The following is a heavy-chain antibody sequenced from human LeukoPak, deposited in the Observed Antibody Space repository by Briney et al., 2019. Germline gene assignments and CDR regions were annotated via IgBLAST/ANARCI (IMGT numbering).Heavy chain of an antibody. CDR3: AKDPGSLVQGY. CDR1: GFTFDDYA. V-gene: IGHV3-9*01. D-gene: IGHD3-10*01. Sequence: GGSLRLSCAASGFTFDDYAMHWVRQAPGKGLEWVSGISWNSGSIGYADSVKGRFTISRDNAKNSLYLQMNSLRAEDTALYYCAKDPGSLVQGYWGQGTLVTVSS. CDR2: ISWNSGSI. J-gene: IGHJ4*02.